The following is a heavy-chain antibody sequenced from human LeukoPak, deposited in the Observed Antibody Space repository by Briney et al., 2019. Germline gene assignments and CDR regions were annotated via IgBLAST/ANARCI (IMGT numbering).Heavy chain of an antibody. CDR1: GGSISSYY. CDR2: IYTSGST. J-gene: IGHJ5*02. V-gene: IGHV4-4*07. CDR3: ARDDCSSTSCYSPFLLGGYNWFDP. D-gene: IGHD2-2*02. Sequence: PSETLSLTCTVSGGSISSYYWSWIRQPAGKGLEWIGRIYTSGSTNYNPSLKSRVTMSVDTSKNQFSLKLSSVTAADTAVYYCARDDCSSTSCYSPFLLGGYNWFDPWGQGTLVTVSS.